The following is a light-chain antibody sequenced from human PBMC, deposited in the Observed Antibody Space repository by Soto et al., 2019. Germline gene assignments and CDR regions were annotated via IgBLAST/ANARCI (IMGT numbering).Light chain of an antibody. V-gene: IGKV1-39*01. Sequence: DIQMTQSPSSLSASVGDRVTITCRASQTISTYLNWYQQKPGKAPKVLIYGASSLQSGVPTRFSGSGSGTDFTLTISSLQPEESPTYYCQQSYSYTRMFGQGTKVYIK. CDR1: QTISTY. CDR3: QQSYSYTRM. CDR2: GAS. J-gene: IGKJ1*01.